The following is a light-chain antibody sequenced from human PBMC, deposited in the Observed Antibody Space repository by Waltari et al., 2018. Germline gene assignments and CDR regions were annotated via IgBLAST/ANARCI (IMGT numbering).Light chain of an antibody. CDR1: ALPKKY. Sequence: SYDLTQPPSVSVSPGQTAMITCSGDALPKKYAFWYQQKSGRAPVVVIYEDTKRPSGIPERVSGSSSGTMATLTISGAQVEDEADYYCSSTDNSDNHKVVFGGGTKLTVL. CDR3: SSTDNSDNHKVV. J-gene: IGLJ2*01. V-gene: IGLV3-10*01. CDR2: EDT.